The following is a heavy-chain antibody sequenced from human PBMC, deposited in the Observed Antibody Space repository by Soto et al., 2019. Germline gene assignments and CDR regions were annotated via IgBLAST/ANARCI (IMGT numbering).Heavy chain of an antibody. CDR3: ARDIGVGPAGFYY. CDR1: GFTFSSYE. D-gene: IGHD2-2*01. V-gene: IGHV3-48*03. CDR2: ISSGGSSI. Sequence: EVQLVESGGGLVQPGGSLRLSCATSGFTFSSYEMNWVRQAPGKGLEWVSHISSGGSSIYYADSVKGRFTISRDNAKNSVYLQMNSLRAEDTAVYYCARDIGVGPAGFYYWGQGTLVTVSS. J-gene: IGHJ4*02.